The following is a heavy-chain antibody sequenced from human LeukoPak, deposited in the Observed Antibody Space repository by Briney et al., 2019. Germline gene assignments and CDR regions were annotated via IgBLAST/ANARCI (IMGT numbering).Heavy chain of an antibody. J-gene: IGHJ4*02. CDR2: INPNSGGT. D-gene: IGHD3-16*02. V-gene: IGHV1-2*02. Sequence: GASVKVSCKASGYTFTGYYMHWVRQAPGQGLEWMGWINPNSGGTNYAQKFQGRVTMTRDTSISTAYMELSRLRSDDTAVYYCARGTTHFLYDYVWGSYRGHQFDYWGQGTLVTVSS. CDR1: GYTFTGYY. CDR3: ARGTTHFLYDYVWGSYRGHQFDY.